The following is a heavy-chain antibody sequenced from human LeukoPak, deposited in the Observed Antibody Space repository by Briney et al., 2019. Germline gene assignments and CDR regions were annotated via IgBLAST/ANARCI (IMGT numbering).Heavy chain of an antibody. CDR2: IWFDGTNK. Sequence: GGSLRLSCAASGFTFGTYGMHWARQSPGRGLEWVAVIWFDGTNKYYGDSVKGRFTISRDNPKNTLYLQMNSLRAEDTAVYYCARSGSTFSSSDYWGQGTLVTVSS. CDR1: GFTFGTYG. J-gene: IGHJ4*02. D-gene: IGHD6-13*01. V-gene: IGHV3-33*01. CDR3: ARSGSTFSSSDY.